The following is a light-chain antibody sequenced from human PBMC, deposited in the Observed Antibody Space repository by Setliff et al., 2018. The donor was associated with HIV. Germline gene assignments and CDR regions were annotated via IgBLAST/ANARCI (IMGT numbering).Light chain of an antibody. CDR1: SSDVGGYTY. J-gene: IGLJ3*02. CDR2: EVT. V-gene: IGLV2-14*03. Sequence: QSVLTQPASMSGSPGQSITISCTGTSSDVGGYTYVSWYQQHPGKAPKLMIYEVTSRPSGVSYHFSGSKSANTASLTISGLQAEDEADYYCASYTSSSAVVFGGGTQLTVL. CDR3: ASYTSSSAVV.